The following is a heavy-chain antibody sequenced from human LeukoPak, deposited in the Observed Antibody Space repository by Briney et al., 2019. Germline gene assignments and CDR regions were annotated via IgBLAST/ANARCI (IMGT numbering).Heavy chain of an antibody. J-gene: IGHJ1*01. CDR2: IKQDGSEK. CDR3: ATGYSSGWYFYFQH. CDR1: GLTFNKYW. Sequence: GGSLRLSCEASGLTFNKYWMTWVRQAPGKGLEWVANIKQDGSEKNYVDSVKGRFTISRDSAKNSLSLRMNSLSAEDTAVYYCATGYSSGWYFYFQHWGQGSLVSVSS. V-gene: IGHV3-7*01. D-gene: IGHD6-19*01.